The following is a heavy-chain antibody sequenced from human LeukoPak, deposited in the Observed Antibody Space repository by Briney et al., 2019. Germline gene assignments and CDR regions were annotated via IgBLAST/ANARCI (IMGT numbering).Heavy chain of an antibody. CDR2: IYYSGST. Sequence: SETLSLTCTVSGGSISSYYWSWIRQPPGKGLEWIGYIYYSGSTNYNPSLKSRVTISVDTSRNQFSLKLSSVTAADTAVYYCASQSIAARPIVYWGQGTLVTVSS. CDR1: GGSISSYY. D-gene: IGHD6-6*01. J-gene: IGHJ4*02. CDR3: ASQSIAARPIVY. V-gene: IGHV4-59*01.